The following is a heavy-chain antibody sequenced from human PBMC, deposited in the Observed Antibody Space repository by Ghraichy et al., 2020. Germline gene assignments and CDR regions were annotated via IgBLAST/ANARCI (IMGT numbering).Heavy chain of an antibody. Sequence: SETLSLTCAVYGGSFSGYYWSWIRQPPGKGLEWIGEINHSGSTNYNPSLKSRVTISVDTSKNQFSLKLSSVTAADTAVYYCARGQARGYRSHYYYYGMDVWGQGTTVTVSS. V-gene: IGHV4-34*01. CDR3: ARGQARGYRSHYYYYGMDV. CDR2: INHSGST. CDR1: GGSFSGYY. J-gene: IGHJ6*02. D-gene: IGHD5-18*01.